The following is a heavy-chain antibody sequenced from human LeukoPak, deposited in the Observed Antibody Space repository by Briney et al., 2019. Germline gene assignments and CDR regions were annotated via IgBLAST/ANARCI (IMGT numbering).Heavy chain of an antibody. CDR1: GGTFDSYA. J-gene: IGHJ6*02. Sequence: SVKVSCKASGGTFDSYALTWVRQAPGQALEWMGRIIPILDITIHAQKFQGRVTITADKSTSTAYIELSSLSSEDTAVYYCARDQGLIDPPPYGLDVWGQGTTVTVSS. CDR2: IIPILDIT. V-gene: IGHV1-69*04. CDR3: ARDQGLIDPPPYGLDV. D-gene: IGHD3-16*01.